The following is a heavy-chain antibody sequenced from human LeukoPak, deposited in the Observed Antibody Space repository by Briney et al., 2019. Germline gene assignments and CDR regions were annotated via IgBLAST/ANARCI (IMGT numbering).Heavy chain of an antibody. Sequence: NPGGSLRLSCAASGFTFSNAWMNWVRQPPGKGLEWVGRIKSKTDGGTKDYAVPVKGRFTISRDGSKNTLYLQMNSLKTEDTAVYYCTTDGIAVAGYFDYWGQGTLVSVSS. V-gene: IGHV3-15*01. CDR2: IKSKTDGGTK. CDR1: GFTFSNAW. D-gene: IGHD6-19*01. CDR3: TTDGIAVAGYFDY. J-gene: IGHJ4*02.